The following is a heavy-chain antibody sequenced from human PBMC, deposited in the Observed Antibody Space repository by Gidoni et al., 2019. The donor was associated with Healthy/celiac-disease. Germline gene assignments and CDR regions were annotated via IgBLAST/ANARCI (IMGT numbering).Heavy chain of an antibody. CDR1: GFTLSDYA. V-gene: IGHV3-49*03. D-gene: IGHD1-1*01. J-gene: IGHJ5*02. CDR2: IRRKAYGGTT. CDR3: TRAPLDGPPIWFDP. Sequence: EVQLVEAGGGLVQPGRSLRLYCTASGFTLSDYAMSWFRQAPGKGLECVGFIRRKAYGGTTEYAASVKGRFTISRYDSKSIAYLQMNSLKTEDTAVYYCTRAPLDGPPIWFDPWGQGTLVTVSS.